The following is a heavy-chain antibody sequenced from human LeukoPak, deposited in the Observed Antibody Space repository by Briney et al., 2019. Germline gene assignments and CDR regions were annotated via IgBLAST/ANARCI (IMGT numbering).Heavy chain of an antibody. V-gene: IGHV1-18*01. D-gene: IGHD4-17*01. Sequence: ASVKVSCKASDYTLIDYDISWVRQAPGQGLEWMGWISGYNGNTNYARKLQGRVTMTTDTSSTTAYMELRSLRSDDTAVYYCARDLRGDYDPQYFQHWGQGTLVTVSS. CDR1: DYTLIDYD. J-gene: IGHJ1*01. CDR2: ISGYNGNT. CDR3: ARDLRGDYDPQYFQH.